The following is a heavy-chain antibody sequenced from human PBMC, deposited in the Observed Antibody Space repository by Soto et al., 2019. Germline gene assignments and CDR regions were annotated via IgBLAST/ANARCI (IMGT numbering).Heavy chain of an antibody. J-gene: IGHJ4*02. CDR1: GFTFSNYA. CDR2: IYSNGGST. D-gene: IGHD3-22*01. V-gene: IGHV3-64D*06. CDR3: VKDRYYYDSSAYRSAY. Sequence: GALRLSCSASGFTFSNYAMHWVRQAPGKGLEYVSAIYSNGGSTFYADSVRGRFTISRDNSKNTLYLQMSSLRAEDAAVYYCVKDRYYYDSSAYRSAYWGQGTLVTV.